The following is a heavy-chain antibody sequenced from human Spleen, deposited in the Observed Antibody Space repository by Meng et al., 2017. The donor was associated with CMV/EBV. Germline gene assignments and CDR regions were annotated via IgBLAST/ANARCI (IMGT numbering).Heavy chain of an antibody. V-gene: IGHV3-30-3*01. J-gene: IGHJ4*02. CDR3: ARGGALSEPGAIRGSFDY. CDR1: GFTFSSYA. D-gene: IGHD2-2*02. Sequence: GGSLRLSCAASGFTFSSYAMHWVRQAPGKGLEWVTVISYNGGNKYYADSVKGRFTVSRDNSKNTLYLQMNSLRTEDTAVYYCARGGALSEPGAIRGSFDYWGQGTLVTVSS. CDR2: ISYNGGNK.